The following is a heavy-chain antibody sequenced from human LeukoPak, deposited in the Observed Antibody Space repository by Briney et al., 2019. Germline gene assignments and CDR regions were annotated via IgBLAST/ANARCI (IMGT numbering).Heavy chain of an antibody. D-gene: IGHD1-7*01. V-gene: IGHV3-23*01. CDR3: AREDDWNYEDY. CDR2: ISGSGGST. J-gene: IGHJ4*02. Sequence: PGGSLRLSCAASGFTFSSYAMSWVRQAPGKGLEWVSAISGSGGSTYYADSVKGRFTISRDNAKNSLYLQMNSLRAEDTAIYYCAREDDWNYEDYWGQGTLVTVSS. CDR1: GFTFSSYA.